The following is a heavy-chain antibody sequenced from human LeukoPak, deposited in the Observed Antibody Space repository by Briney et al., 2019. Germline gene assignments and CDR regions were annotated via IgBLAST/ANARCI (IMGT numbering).Heavy chain of an antibody. CDR2: LSYDGSNN. J-gene: IGHJ4*02. D-gene: IGHD4-17*01. CDR3: AKDASTVTLHADY. Sequence: PGGSLRLSCAASGFTFSSFGMHWVRQAPGKGLEWVAVLSYDGSNNYYADSVKGRLTISRDNSKNTLYLQMNSLRAEDTAVYYCAKDASTVTLHADYWGQGTLVTVSS. CDR1: GFTFSSFG. V-gene: IGHV3-30*18.